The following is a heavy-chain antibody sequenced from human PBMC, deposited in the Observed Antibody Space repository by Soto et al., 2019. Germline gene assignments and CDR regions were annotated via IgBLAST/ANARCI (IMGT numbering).Heavy chain of an antibody. D-gene: IGHD3-10*01. CDR2: ISGGGDTT. CDR3: AEGRGGSASLTPRVDF. Sequence: EVQLLESGGGLVQPGGSLRLSCAASGFTFNNYAMTWVRQAPGKGLEWVSAISGGGDTTSYADSVKGRFTVSRDGSKNTLYLQMSSLRAEDTALYYCAEGRGGSASLTPRVDFWGQGTLVTVSS. V-gene: IGHV3-23*01. CDR1: GFTFNNYA. J-gene: IGHJ4*02.